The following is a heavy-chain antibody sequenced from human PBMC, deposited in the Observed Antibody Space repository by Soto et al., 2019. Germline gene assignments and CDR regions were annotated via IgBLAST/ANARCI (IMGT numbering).Heavy chain of an antibody. CDR2: IIPIFGTA. CDR3: ARSYYDSSGYYYVPYYYGMDV. V-gene: IGHV1-69*13. Sequence: SVKVSCKASGGTFGSYAISWVRQAPGQGLEWMGGIIPIFGTANYAQKFQGRVTITADESTSTAYMELSSLRSEDTAVYYCARSYYDSSGYYYVPYYYGMDVWGQGTTVTVPS. CDR1: GGTFGSYA. J-gene: IGHJ6*02. D-gene: IGHD3-22*01.